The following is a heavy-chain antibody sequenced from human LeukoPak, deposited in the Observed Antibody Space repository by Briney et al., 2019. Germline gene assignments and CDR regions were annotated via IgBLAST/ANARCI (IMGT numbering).Heavy chain of an antibody. CDR1: GFTFRTSW. V-gene: IGHV3-7*01. J-gene: IGHJ5*02. Sequence: GGSLRLSCAASGFTFRTSWMSWVRQAPGKGLEWVANIKEDGSVKNYVNSVKGRFTISRDNAENSLYLQMNSQRAEDTAVYYCATAIVGAYNWFDPWGQGTLVTVSS. D-gene: IGHD1-26*01. CDR2: IKEDGSVK. CDR3: ATAIVGAYNWFDP.